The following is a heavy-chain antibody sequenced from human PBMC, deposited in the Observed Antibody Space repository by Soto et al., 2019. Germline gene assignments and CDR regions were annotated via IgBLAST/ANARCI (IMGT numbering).Heavy chain of an antibody. CDR2: ISYDGSNK. D-gene: IGHD6-13*01. Sequence: PGGSLRLSCAASGFTFSSYAMHWVRQAPGKGLEWVAVISYDGSNKYYADSVKGRFTISRDNSKNTLYLQMNSLRAEDTAVYYCARDDGSSWAQYYYYYSGMDVWGQGTTVTVSS. V-gene: IGHV3-30-3*01. CDR3: ARDDGSSWAQYYYYYSGMDV. J-gene: IGHJ6*02. CDR1: GFTFSSYA.